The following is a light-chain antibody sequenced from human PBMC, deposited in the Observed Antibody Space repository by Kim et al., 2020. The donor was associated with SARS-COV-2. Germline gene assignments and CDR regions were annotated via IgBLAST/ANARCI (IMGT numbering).Light chain of an antibody. CDR3: SSYTRSTTRYV. V-gene: IGLV2-14*03. Sequence: QSITISCTAPSSAVGASKYVSWYQHHPGKAPNLIIYDVNNRPSGVSTRFSGSTSGNTASLTISGLQAEDEADYYCSSYTRSTTRYVFGTGPKVTVL. CDR2: DVN. CDR1: SSAVGASKY. J-gene: IGLJ1*01.